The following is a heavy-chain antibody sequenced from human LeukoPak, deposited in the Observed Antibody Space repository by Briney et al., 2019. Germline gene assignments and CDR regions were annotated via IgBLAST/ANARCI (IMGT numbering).Heavy chain of an antibody. CDR2: INTNGDHT. D-gene: IGHD2-21*02. Sequence: GGSLRLSCAASGFTFSSYPMHWVRQAPGKGLECVSAINTNGDHTYYADSVKGRFTTSRDNSKNTLYLQMNSLRAEDTAVYYCARVSAYCGGDCSDAFDIWGQGTMVTVSS. J-gene: IGHJ3*02. CDR3: ARVSAYCGGDCSDAFDI. V-gene: IGHV3-64*02. CDR1: GFTFSSYP.